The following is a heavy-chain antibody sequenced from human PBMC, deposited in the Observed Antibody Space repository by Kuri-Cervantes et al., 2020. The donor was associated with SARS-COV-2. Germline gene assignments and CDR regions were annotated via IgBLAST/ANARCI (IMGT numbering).Heavy chain of an antibody. CDR3: ARHTITGPFDY. J-gene: IGHJ4*02. D-gene: IGHD1-20*01. CDR1: GYSISSGYY. Sequence: SETLSLTCAVSGYSISSGYYWGWIRQPPGKGLEWIGSTYHSGSTYYNPSLKSRVTISVDTSKNQFSLKLSSVTAADTAVYYCARHTITGPFDYWGQGTLVTVSS. CDR2: TYHSGST. V-gene: IGHV4-38-2*01.